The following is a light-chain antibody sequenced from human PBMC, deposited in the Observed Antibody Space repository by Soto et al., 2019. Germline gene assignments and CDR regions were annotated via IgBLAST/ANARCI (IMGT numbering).Light chain of an antibody. CDR1: QGISSY. Sequence: AIRMTQSPSSLSASTGDRVTITCRASQGISSYLAWYQQKPGKAPKLLIYAASTLQSGVPSRFSGSGSGTDFTLTISCLQSEDFATYYCQQYYSYLTVTFGQGTKVDI. V-gene: IGKV1-8*01. CDR3: QQYYSYLTVT. J-gene: IGKJ1*01. CDR2: AAS.